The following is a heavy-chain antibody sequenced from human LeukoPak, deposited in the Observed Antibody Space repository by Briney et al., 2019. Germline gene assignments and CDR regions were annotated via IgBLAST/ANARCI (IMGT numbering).Heavy chain of an antibody. CDR2: ISGSGGST. V-gene: IGHV3-23*01. D-gene: IGHD3-22*01. CDR3: AKASDLGDRTFTYYYDSSGYYPFDY. CDR1: GFTFSTYA. Sequence: GGSLRLSCVTSGFTFSTYAFHWVRQAPGKGLEWVSAISGSGGSTYYADSVKGRFTISRDNSKNTLYLQMNSLRAEDTAVYYCAKASDLGDRTFTYYYDSSGYYPFDYWGQGTLVTVSS. J-gene: IGHJ4*02.